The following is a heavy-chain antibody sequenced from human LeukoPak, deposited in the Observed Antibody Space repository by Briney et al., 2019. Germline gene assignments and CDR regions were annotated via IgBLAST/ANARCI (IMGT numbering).Heavy chain of an antibody. CDR2: ISSSGDTI. CDR1: GFTFNKYT. Sequence: GGSLRLSCAASGFTFNKYTMNWVRQAPGKGLEWVSHISSSGDTIYYADSVKGRFTISRDNAKNSLNLQMNSLRAEDTAVYYCVRDYMAGATEDFDYWGQGTLVTVSS. CDR3: VRDYMAGATEDFDY. V-gene: IGHV3-48*01. J-gene: IGHJ4*02. D-gene: IGHD1-26*01.